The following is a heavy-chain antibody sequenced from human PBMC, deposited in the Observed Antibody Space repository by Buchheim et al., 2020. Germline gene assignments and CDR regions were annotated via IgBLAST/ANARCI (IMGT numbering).Heavy chain of an antibody. Sequence: QVQMVQSGSELRKPGASVEVSCKASGYTFLTHGINWVRQAPGQGLEWMGWINTDTGEPTYAQGFTGRFVFSLDTSVSTAYLQISSLKAEDTAVYYCANPFDLVTGQIYYNYAMDVWGQGTT. CDR2: INTDTGEP. J-gene: IGHJ6*02. D-gene: IGHD3-9*01. V-gene: IGHV7-4-1*02. CDR1: GYTFLTHG. CDR3: ANPFDLVTGQIYYNYAMDV.